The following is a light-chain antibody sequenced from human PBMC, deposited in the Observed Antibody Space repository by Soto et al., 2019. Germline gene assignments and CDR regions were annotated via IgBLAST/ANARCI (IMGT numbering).Light chain of an antibody. J-gene: IGKJ5*01. Sequence: DIQMTQSPSTLSASVGDRVTITCRASQSITSWLAWYQQKPGKAPKLLIYDASSLQSGVPPRFSGSGSGTDFTLTISSLEPEDFAVYYCQQRSNWPPTFGQGTRLEIK. CDR2: DAS. V-gene: IGKV1-5*01. CDR1: QSITSW. CDR3: QQRSNWPPT.